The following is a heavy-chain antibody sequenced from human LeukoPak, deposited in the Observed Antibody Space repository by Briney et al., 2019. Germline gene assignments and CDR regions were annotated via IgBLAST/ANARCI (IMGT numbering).Heavy chain of an antibody. Sequence: ASVKVSCKASGYTFTSYYMHWVRQAPGQGLEWMGIINPSGGSTSYAQKFQGRVTMTRDTSTSTVYMELSSLRSDDTAVYYCARVLYEQWTVDYWGQGTLVTVSS. CDR2: INPSGGST. CDR3: ARVLYEQWTVDY. V-gene: IGHV1-46*01. J-gene: IGHJ4*02. D-gene: IGHD6-19*01. CDR1: GYTFTSYY.